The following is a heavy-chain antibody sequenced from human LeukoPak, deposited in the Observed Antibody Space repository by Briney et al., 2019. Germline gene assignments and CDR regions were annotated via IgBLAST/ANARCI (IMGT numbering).Heavy chain of an antibody. CDR3: ARFSLYDNSGYYSWLFDF. CDR1: GFTFSTSW. D-gene: IGHD3-22*01. CDR2: IQQDGSAK. V-gene: IGHV3-7*01. J-gene: IGHJ4*02. Sequence: GGSLRLSCAASGFTFSTSWMSWVRQAPGKGLEWVANIQQDGSAKYYVDSVKGRFTISRDNAKNSLYLQMNSLRAEDTAVYYCARFSLYDNSGYYSWLFDFWGQGTLVTLSS.